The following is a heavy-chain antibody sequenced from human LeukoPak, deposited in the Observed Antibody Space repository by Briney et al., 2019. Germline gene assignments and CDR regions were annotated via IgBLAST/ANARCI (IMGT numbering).Heavy chain of an antibody. J-gene: IGHJ3*02. D-gene: IGHD6-19*01. CDR1: GFTFTDYG. Sequence: GGSQRLSCIASGFTFTDYGIHWVRQAPGKGLEWVTFIRDDGLRIYYTDSVKGRFTISRDNSKNTVNLQMSSLRAEGTAVYYCAKSLGRGQGLPPGGDDTFDIWGQGTMVTVSS. CDR2: IRDDGLRI. CDR3: AKSLGRGQGLPPGGDDTFDI. V-gene: IGHV3-30*02.